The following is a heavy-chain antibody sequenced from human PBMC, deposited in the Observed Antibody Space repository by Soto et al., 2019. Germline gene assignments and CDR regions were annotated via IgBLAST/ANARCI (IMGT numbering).Heavy chain of an antibody. V-gene: IGHV4-39*01. CDR1: GGSISSSPFY. J-gene: IGHJ6*02. D-gene: IGHD4-4*01. Sequence: QMQLQESGPGLVKSSETLSLTCAVSGGSISSSPFYWGWIRQPPGKGLEWIGSIYYTGNTYYNSSLKSRLTMSVDTSNNQFSLKLSSVTAADTAIYYCVRHKPSTVTSYYHYYYGMDVWGQGTTVAVS. CDR3: VRHKPSTVTSYYHYYYGMDV. CDR2: IYYTGNT.